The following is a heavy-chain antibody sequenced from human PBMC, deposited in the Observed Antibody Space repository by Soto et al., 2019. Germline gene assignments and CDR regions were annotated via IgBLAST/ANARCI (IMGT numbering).Heavy chain of an antibody. J-gene: IGHJ3*02. D-gene: IGHD2-15*01. CDR2: ISAYNGNT. CDR1: GYTFTSYG. Sequence: GASVKVSCKASGYTFTSYGISWVRQAPGQGLEWMGWISAYNGNTNYAQKLQGRVTMTTDTSTSTAYMELRSLRSDDTAVYYCASPGAGYCSGGSCYHGGAFDIWGQGTMVTVSS. V-gene: IGHV1-18*01. CDR3: ASPGAGYCSGGSCYHGGAFDI.